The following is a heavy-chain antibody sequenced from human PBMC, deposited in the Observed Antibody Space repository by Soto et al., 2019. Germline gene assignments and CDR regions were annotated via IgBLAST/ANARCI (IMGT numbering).Heavy chain of an antibody. V-gene: IGHV3-48*02. CDR1: GLTFTGYS. CDR2: INSGSSTI. CDR3: ARVGGATMATMYFDP. Sequence: GGSLRLSCAVSGLTFTGYSMNWVRQAPWKGLEWVSFINSGSSTIFYADSVKGRFTISRDNAKNSLYLEMNSLRDEDTAVYYCARVGGATMATMYFDPWGQGTLVTVSS. J-gene: IGHJ4*02. D-gene: IGHD5-12*01.